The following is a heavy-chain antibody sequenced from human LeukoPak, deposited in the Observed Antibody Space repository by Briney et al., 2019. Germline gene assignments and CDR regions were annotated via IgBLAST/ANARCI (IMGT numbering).Heavy chain of an antibody. J-gene: IGHJ5*02. D-gene: IGHD6-19*01. CDR1: GYNFTTYD. Sequence: ASVKVSCKASGYNFTTYDINWVRQATGQGLEWMGWMNPNSSNTDYTQKFQGRVTMTGNTSISTAYMELSSLRSEDTAVYYCARGRGSGHKENWFDPWGQGTLVTVSS. CDR2: MNPNSSNT. V-gene: IGHV1-8*01. CDR3: ARGRGSGHKENWFDP.